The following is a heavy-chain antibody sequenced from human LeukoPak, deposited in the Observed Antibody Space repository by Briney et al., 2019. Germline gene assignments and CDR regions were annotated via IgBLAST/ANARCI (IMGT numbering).Heavy chain of an antibody. V-gene: IGHV3-23*01. Sequence: GGSLRLSCAASGFTFSSYAMSWVRQAPGKGLEWVSAISSSGGSTYYADSVKGRFTISRDNSKTTLSLQMNSLRAEDTAVYYCASGYEYYYYYAMDVWGQGTTVTVSS. CDR2: ISSSGGST. CDR3: ASGYEYYYYYAMDV. J-gene: IGHJ6*02. CDR1: GFTFSSYA. D-gene: IGHD5-12*01.